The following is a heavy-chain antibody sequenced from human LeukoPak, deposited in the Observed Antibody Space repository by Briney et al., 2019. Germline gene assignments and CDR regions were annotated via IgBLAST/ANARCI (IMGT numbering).Heavy chain of an antibody. J-gene: IGHJ6*02. CDR3: ASGTARPYYYYGMDV. CDR1: GGSFSGYY. CDR2: INHSGST. Sequence: SETLSLTCAVYGGSFSGYYWSWIRQPPGKGLEWIGEINHSGSTNYNPSLKSRVTISVDTSKNQFSLKLNSVTAADTAVYYCASGTARPYYYYGMDVWGQGTTVTVSS. V-gene: IGHV4-34*01. D-gene: IGHD5-18*01.